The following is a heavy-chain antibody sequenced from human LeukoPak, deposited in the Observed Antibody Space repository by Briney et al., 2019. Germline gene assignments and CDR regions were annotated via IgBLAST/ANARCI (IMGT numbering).Heavy chain of an antibody. D-gene: IGHD2-2*01. CDR1: GFTVSSNY. CDR3: ARVGDCGRASCYAIDY. J-gene: IGHJ4*02. Sequence: GGSLRLSCAASGFTVSSNYMSWVRQAPGKGLEWVSIIYSGGSTYYTDSVRGRFIISRDISKNTLCLQMNSLRAEDTAVYYCARVGDCGRASCYAIDYWGQGTLVTVSS. CDR2: IYSGGST. V-gene: IGHV3-66*01.